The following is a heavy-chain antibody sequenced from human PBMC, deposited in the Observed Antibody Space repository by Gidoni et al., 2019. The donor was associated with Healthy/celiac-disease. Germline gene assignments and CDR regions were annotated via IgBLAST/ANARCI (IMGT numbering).Heavy chain of an antibody. CDR3: ARDIGSNTPRYYFDY. D-gene: IGHD2-15*01. CDR1: GFTFISFA. V-gene: IGHV3-30*04. CDR2: ISYDGSNK. Sequence: QVQLVESGGGVVQPGRSLRLSGAASGFTFISFAMHWVRQAPDKGLEWVAFISYDGSNKYYADSVKCRFTISRDNAQNTLYLQMNSLRAEDTAVYYCARDIGSNTPRYYFDYWGQGTLVTVSS. J-gene: IGHJ4*02.